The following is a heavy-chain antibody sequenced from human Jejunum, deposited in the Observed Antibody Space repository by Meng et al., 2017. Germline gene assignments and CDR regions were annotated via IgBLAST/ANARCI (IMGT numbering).Heavy chain of an antibody. CDR2: ISIEGST. D-gene: IGHD3-10*01. CDR1: QFTVSSDF. Sequence: GGSLRLSCAASQFTVSSDFMSWVRQAPGKELECVSLISIEGSTYYADSVKGRFTISRDNSKNTLYLQMNTLRTADTAVYYCVRGRGGYWGQGTLVTVSS. CDR3: VRGRGGY. J-gene: IGHJ4*02. V-gene: IGHV3-66*02.